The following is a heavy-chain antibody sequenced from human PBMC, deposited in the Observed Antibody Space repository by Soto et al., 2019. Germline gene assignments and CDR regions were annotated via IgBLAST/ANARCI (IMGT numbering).Heavy chain of an antibody. CDR1: GGSISSYY. J-gene: IGHJ5*02. D-gene: IGHD3-10*01. Sequence: SETLSLTCTVSGGSISSYYWSWIRQPPGKGLEWIGYIYYSGSTNYNPSLKTRVTISVDTSKNQFSLKLSSVTAADTAVYYCARVGDYYGSGTAGWFDPWGQGTLVTVSS. CDR3: ARVGDYYGSGTAGWFDP. CDR2: IYYSGST. V-gene: IGHV4-59*01.